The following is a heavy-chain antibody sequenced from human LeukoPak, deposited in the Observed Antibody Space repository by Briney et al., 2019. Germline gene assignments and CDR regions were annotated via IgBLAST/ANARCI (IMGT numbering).Heavy chain of an antibody. CDR3: ARRKAGIAARPFDY. Sequence: SETLSLTCTVSGGSISSSSYYWGWIRQPPGKGLEWIGSIYYSGSTYYNPSLKSRVTISVDTSKNQFSLKLSSVTAADTAVYYCARRKAGIAARPFDYWGQGTLVTVSS. V-gene: IGHV4-39*01. CDR2: IYYSGST. J-gene: IGHJ4*02. CDR1: GGSISSSSYY. D-gene: IGHD6-6*01.